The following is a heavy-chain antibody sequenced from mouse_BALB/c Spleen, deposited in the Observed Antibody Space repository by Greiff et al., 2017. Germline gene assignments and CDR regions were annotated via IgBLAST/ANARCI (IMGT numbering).Heavy chain of an antibody. CDR1: GYSFTGYY. CDR3: ARGYYGTWFAY. D-gene: IGHD1-2*01. J-gene: IGHJ3*01. CDR2: ISCYNGAT. V-gene: IGHV1S34*01. Sequence: LVKTGASVKISCKASGYSFTGYYMHWVKQSHGKSLEWIGYISCYNGATSYNQKFKGKATFTVDTSSSTAYMQLSSLTSEDTAVYYCARGYYGTWFAYWGQGTLVTVSA.